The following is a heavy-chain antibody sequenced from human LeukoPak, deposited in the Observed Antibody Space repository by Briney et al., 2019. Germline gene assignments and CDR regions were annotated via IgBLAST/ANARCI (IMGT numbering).Heavy chain of an antibody. V-gene: IGHV3-23*01. CDR3: VKEIKYVGATYLHS. D-gene: IGHD1-26*01. CDR1: GFTFSSST. J-gene: IGHJ4*02. Sequence: GGSLRLSCTASGFTFSSSTMSWVRQAPGKRPEWVSGILNNDIGGNAYYADAVKGRFTISRDDSKSTLYLEMNSLRAEDTAMYYCVKEIKYVGATYLHSWGQGTLVTVSS. CDR2: ILNNDIGGNA.